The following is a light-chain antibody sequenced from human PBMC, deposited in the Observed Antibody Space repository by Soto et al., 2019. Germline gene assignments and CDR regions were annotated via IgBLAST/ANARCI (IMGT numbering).Light chain of an antibody. J-gene: IGKJ2*01. CDR2: GAS. CDR1: QSVSSD. Sequence: EIVMTQSPDTLSVSPGERVTLACMASQSVSSDLAWYQQKPGQAPRLLIYGASTRATDIAARFSGSGSGTEFTLTISSLQSEDFAVYYCHQYNNWPPYTVGQGTKLEIK. V-gene: IGKV3-15*01. CDR3: HQYNNWPPYT.